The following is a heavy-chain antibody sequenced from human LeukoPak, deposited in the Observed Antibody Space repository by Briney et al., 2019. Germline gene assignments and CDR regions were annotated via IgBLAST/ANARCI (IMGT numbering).Heavy chain of an antibody. CDR1: GYTFTSYG. D-gene: IGHD3-16*01. CDR2: ISAYNGNT. CDR3: ARDNDSRDPPHFDY. V-gene: IGHV1-18*01. J-gene: IGHJ4*02. Sequence: GASVKVSCKASGYTFTSYGISWVRQAPGQGLEWMGWISAYNGNTSYAQKLQGRVTMTTDTSTSTAYMELRSLRSDDTAVYYCARDNDSRDPPHFDYWGQGTLVTVSS.